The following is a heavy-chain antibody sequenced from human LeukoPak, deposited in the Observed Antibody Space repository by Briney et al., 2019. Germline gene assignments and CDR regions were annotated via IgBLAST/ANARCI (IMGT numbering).Heavy chain of an antibody. CDR2: IYTSGST. V-gene: IGHV4-4*07. J-gene: IGHJ4*02. CDR1: GGSISSYY. D-gene: IGHD2-2*02. CDR3: AGRIVVVPAAIHGGFDY. Sequence: SETLSLTCTVSGGSISSYYWSWIRQPAGKGLEWIGRIYTSGSTNYNPSLKSRVTMSVDTSKNQFSLKLSSVTAADTAVYYCAGRIVVVPAAIHGGFDYWGQGTLVTVSS.